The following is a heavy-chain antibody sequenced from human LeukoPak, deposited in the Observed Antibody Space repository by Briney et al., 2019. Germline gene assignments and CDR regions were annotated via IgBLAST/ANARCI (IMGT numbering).Heavy chain of an antibody. CDR2: MYLSGTT. J-gene: IGHJ4*02. CDR1: GDSINSLDL. Sequence: NPSGTLSLTCTVSGDSINSLDLWSWVRQPPGKGLEWIGEMYLSGTTHSNPSVKSRVTISIDKSKNQFFLNLSFVTAADTAVYYCAGLVGRYSSGLYYYYFDYWGQGTLVTVSS. V-gene: IGHV4-4*02. D-gene: IGHD3-22*01. CDR3: AGLVGRYSSGLYYYYFDY.